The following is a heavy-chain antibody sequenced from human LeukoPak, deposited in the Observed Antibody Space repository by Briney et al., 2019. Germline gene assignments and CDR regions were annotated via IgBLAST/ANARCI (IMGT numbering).Heavy chain of an antibody. CDR1: GYTFTGYY. CDR2: INPNSGGT. Sequence: GASVKVSCKASGYTFTGYYMHWVRQAPGQGLEWMGWINPNSGGTNYAQKFQGRVTMTRDTSTSTVYMELSSLRSEDTAVYYCCSGGQYFQHWGQGTLVTVSS. CDR3: CSGGQYFQH. D-gene: IGHD2-15*01. J-gene: IGHJ1*01. V-gene: IGHV1-2*02.